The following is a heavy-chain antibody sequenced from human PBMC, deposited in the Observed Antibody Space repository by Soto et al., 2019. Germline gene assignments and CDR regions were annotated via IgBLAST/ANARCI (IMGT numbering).Heavy chain of an antibody. CDR1: GYSISSSNW. CDR2: IYYSGST. D-gene: IGHD6-25*01. V-gene: IGHV4-28*03. CDR3: TRGLDEAKAGY. Sequence: PSETLSLTCAVSGYSISSSNWWGWIRQPPGKGLEWIGYIYYSGSTYYNPSLQSRATISLDTSKNQFSLVLRSVTAADTAFYYCTRGLDEAKAGYWGQGTLVTVSS. J-gene: IGHJ4*02.